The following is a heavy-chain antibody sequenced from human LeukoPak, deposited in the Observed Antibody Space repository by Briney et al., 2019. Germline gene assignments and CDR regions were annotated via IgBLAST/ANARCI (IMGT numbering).Heavy chain of an antibody. D-gene: IGHD6-13*01. Sequence: PSETLSLTCTVSGGSISSSSYYWSWIRQPPGKGLEWIGYIYYSGSTNYNPSLKSRVTISVDTSKNQFSLKLSSVTAADTAVYYCARASEDSSSWYGVVGFDPWGQGTLVTVSS. CDR3: ARASEDSSSWYGVVGFDP. V-gene: IGHV4-61*01. CDR2: IYYSGST. CDR1: GGSISSSSYY. J-gene: IGHJ5*02.